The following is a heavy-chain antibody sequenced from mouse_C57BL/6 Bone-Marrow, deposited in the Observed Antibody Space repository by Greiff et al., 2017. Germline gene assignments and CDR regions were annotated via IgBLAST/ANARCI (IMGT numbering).Heavy chain of an antibody. D-gene: IGHD1-1*01. J-gene: IGHJ2*01. CDR2: IDPEDGDT. V-gene: IGHV14-2*01. Sequence: VQLQQSGAELVKPGASVKLSCKASGFNIKDYYMHWVKQRPEQGLEWIGRIDPEDGDTKYEPKFKGKATITVDTPYNKSYMQLSRLTSEDTAVYYCVNCYGGSDIDFDYRGHGTTLTVS. CDR1: GFNIKDYY. CDR3: VNCYGGSDIDFDY.